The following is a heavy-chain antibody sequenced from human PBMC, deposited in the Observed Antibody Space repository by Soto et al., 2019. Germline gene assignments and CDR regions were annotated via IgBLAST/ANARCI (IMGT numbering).Heavy chain of an antibody. J-gene: IGHJ5*02. D-gene: IGHD3-16*01. Sequence: SETLSLTCTVSGGSINDFAYYWGWIRQPPGKGLEWIGTVYHNENTYYNPSLKSRVTISVDTAKNQFPLKVTSVTAADTAIYFCARRERYYGSPGWFDPWGQGTLVTVSS. CDR3: ARRERYYGSPGWFDP. CDR1: GGSINDFAYY. V-gene: IGHV4-39*01. CDR2: VYHNENT.